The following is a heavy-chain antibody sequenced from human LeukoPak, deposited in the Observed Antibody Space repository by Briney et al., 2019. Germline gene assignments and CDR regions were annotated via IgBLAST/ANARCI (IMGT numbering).Heavy chain of an antibody. D-gene: IGHD5-18*01. CDR3: ARLDVDTAMVNFDY. Sequence: ASVTVSCKASGYTFTVYYMHWVRQAPGQGLEWMGRINPNSGGTNYAQKFQGRVTMTRDTSISTAYMELSRLRSDDTAVYYCARLDVDTAMVNFDYWGQGTLVTVSS. CDR2: INPNSGGT. CDR1: GYTFTVYY. V-gene: IGHV1-2*06. J-gene: IGHJ4*02.